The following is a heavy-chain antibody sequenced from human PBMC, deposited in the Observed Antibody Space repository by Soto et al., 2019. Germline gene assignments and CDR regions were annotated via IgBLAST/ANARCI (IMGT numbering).Heavy chain of an antibody. D-gene: IGHD3-22*01. CDR3: ARDYDSSGPPWFDP. J-gene: IGHJ5*02. CDR1: GFTFISYS. CDR2: ISSSSSYI. Sequence: GGSLRLSCAASGFTFISYSMNWVRQAPGKGLEWVSSISSSSSYIYYADSVKGRFTISRDNAKNSLYMQMNSLRAEDTAVYYCARDYDSSGPPWFDPWGQGTLVTVSS. V-gene: IGHV3-21*01.